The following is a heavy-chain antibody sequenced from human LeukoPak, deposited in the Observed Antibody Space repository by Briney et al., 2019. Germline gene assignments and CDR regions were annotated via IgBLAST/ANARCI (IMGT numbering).Heavy chain of an antibody. J-gene: IGHJ4*02. CDR2: ISSSGSTI. V-gene: IGHV3-48*03. CDR3: ARANYDILTAYYFAVATRTLDY. Sequence: GGSLRPSCAASGFTFSSYEMNWVRQAPGKGLEWVSYISSSGSTIYYADSVKGRFTISRDNAKNSLYLQMNSLRAEDTAVYYCARANYDILTAYYFAVATRTLDYWGQGTLVTVSS. D-gene: IGHD3-9*01. CDR1: GFTFSSYE.